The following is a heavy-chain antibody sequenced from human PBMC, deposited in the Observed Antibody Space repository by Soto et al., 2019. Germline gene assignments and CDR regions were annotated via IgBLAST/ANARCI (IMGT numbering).Heavy chain of an antibody. V-gene: IGHV4-34*01. CDR1: GGSLSGYF. Sequence: QVHLEQWGAGLLNPSETLSLTCAVYGGSLSGYFWSWVRQSPGKGLEWIGEISHSGTANYNPSLKTRVTISADASKHQFSLRLTSVTAADSATYYCASYHFLDLWTGSRHYMDVWSRGTPVTVSS. CDR3: ASYHFLDLWTGSRHYMDV. D-gene: IGHD3-9*01. J-gene: IGHJ6*03. CDR2: ISHSGTA.